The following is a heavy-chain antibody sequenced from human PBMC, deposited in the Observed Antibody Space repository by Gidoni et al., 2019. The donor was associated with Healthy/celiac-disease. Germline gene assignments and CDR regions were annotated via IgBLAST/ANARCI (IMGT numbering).Heavy chain of an antibody. V-gene: IGHV4-39*01. CDR1: GGAISSSSYY. D-gene: IGHD3-3*01. CDR2: IYYSGST. J-gene: IGHJ4*02. Sequence: QLQLQESGPGLVKPSETLSLTCTVSGGAISSSSYYWGWIRQPPGKGLEWIGSIYYSGSTYYNPSLKSRVTISVDTSKNQFSLKLSSVTAADTAVYYCARARITIFGVVRGGPFDYWGQGTLVTVSS. CDR3: ARARITIFGVVRGGPFDY.